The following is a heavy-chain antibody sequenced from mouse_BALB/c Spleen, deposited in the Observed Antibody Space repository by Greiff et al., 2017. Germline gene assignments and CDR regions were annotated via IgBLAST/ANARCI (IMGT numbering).Heavy chain of an antibody. D-gene: IGHD3-1*01. V-gene: IGHV1S81*02. J-gene: IGHJ3*01. CDR2: INPSNGRT. CDR3: ARSGWEDYAMDY. CDR1: GYTFTSYW. Sequence: QVQLQQPGAELVKPGASVKLSCKASGYTFTSYWMHWVKQRPGQGLEWIGEINPSNGRTNYNEKFKSKATLTVDKSSSTAYMQLSSLTSEDSAVYYCARSGWEDYAMDYWGQGTLVTVSA.